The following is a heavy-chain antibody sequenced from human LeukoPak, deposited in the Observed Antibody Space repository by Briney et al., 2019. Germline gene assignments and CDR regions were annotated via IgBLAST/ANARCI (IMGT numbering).Heavy chain of an antibody. CDR1: GGSFSGYY. CDR2: INHSGST. V-gene: IGHV4-34*01. Sequence: SETLSLTCAVYGGSFSGYYWSWIRQPPGKGLEWIGEINHSGSTNYNPSLKSRVTISVDTSKNQFSLKLSSVTAADTAVYYCARAPRPGNWFDPWGQGTLVTVSS. J-gene: IGHJ5*02. CDR3: ARAPRPGNWFDP. D-gene: IGHD1-14*01.